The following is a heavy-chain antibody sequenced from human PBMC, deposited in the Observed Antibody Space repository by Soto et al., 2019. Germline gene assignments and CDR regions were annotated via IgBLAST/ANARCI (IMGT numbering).Heavy chain of an antibody. CDR2: ISGSGGST. Sequence: EVQLLESGGSLVQPGGSLRLSCAASGFTFSSYAMSWVRQAPGKGLEWVSAISGSGGSTYYADSVKGRFTISRDNSKNTLYLQMNSLRAEDTAVYYCAKGVKAVAGLSYYYYGMDVWGQGTTVTVSS. CDR3: AKGVKAVAGLSYYYYGMDV. CDR1: GFTFSSYA. D-gene: IGHD6-19*01. J-gene: IGHJ6*02. V-gene: IGHV3-23*01.